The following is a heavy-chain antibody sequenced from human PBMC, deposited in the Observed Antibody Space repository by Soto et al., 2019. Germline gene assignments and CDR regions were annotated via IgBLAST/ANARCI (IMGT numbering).Heavy chain of an antibody. D-gene: IGHD6-6*01. CDR2: IYYSGST. CDR1: GGSISSGGYY. J-gene: IGHJ6*03. CDR3: ARDLREYSSSSPYYYYMDV. Sequence: SETLSLTCTVSGGSISSGGYYWSWIRQHPGKGLEWIGYIYYSGSTYYNPSLKSRVTISVDTSKNQLSLKLSSVTAADTAVYYCARDLREYSSSSPYYYYMDVWGKGTTVTVSS. V-gene: IGHV4-31*03.